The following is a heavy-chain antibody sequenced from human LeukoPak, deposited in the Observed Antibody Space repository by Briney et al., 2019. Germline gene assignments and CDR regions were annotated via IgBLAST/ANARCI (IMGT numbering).Heavy chain of an antibody. CDR3: ARGPQTYSSDWLAQH. J-gene: IGHJ1*01. CDR1: GYTFTSYG. V-gene: IGHV1-18*01. D-gene: IGHD6-19*01. CDR2: ISAYNGNT. Sequence: ASVKVSCKASGYTFTSYGISWVRQAPGQGLEWMGWISAYNGNTNYAQKLQGRVTMTTDTSTSTAYMELRSLRSDDTAVYYCARGPQTYSSDWLAQHWGQGTLVTVSS.